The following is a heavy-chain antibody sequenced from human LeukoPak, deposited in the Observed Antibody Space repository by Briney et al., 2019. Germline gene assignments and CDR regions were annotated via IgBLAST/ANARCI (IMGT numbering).Heavy chain of an antibody. J-gene: IGHJ4*02. Sequence: ASVKVSCKASGGTFSSYAISWVRQAPGQGLEWMGWMNPNSGNTGYAQKFQGRVTMTRNTSISTAYMELSSLRSEDTAVYYCARAPDSSGYYSFDYWGQGTLVTVSS. D-gene: IGHD3-22*01. CDR2: MNPNSGNT. CDR1: GGTFSSYA. V-gene: IGHV1-8*02. CDR3: ARAPDSSGYYSFDY.